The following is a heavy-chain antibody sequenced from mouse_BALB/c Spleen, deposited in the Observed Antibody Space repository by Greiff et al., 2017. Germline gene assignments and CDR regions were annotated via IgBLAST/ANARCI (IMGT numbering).Heavy chain of an antibody. D-gene: IGHD2-14*01. CDR2: ISYSGST. CDR3: ARSGYYRYDDAMDY. J-gene: IGHJ4*01. CDR1: GYSITSDYA. V-gene: IGHV3-2*02. Sequence: EVQLVESGPGLVKPSQSLSLTCTVTGYSITSDYAWNWIRQFPGNKLEWMGYISYSGSTSYNPSLKSRISITRDTSKNQFFLQLNSVTTEDTATYYCARSGYYRYDDAMDYWGQGTSVTVSS.